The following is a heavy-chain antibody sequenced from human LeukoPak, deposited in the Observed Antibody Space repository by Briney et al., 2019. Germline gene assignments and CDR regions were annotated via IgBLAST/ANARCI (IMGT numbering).Heavy chain of an antibody. J-gene: IGHJ4*02. CDR3: AKDGKGAPVAGTGYFDY. CDR1: GFTFSSYA. Sequence: SGGSLRLSCAASGFTFSSYAMSWVRQAPGKGLEWVSVISGSGGNTYYADSVKGRFPISRDNSKNTLYLQMNSLRAEDTAIYYCAKDGKGAPVAGTGYFDYWGQGTLVTVSS. D-gene: IGHD6-19*01. V-gene: IGHV3-23*01. CDR2: ISGSGGNT.